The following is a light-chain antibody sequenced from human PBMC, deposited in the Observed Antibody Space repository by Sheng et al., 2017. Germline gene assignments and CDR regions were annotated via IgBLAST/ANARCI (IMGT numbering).Light chain of an antibody. Sequence: GQSITISCTGTSSDVGSYNLVSWYQQHPGKAPKLMIYEGSKRPSGVSNRFSGSKSGNTASLTISGLQAEDEADYYCCSYAGSSTWVFGGGTKLTVL. CDR3: CSYAGSSTWV. V-gene: IGLV2-23*01. CDR2: EGS. CDR1: SSDVGSYNL. J-gene: IGLJ3*02.